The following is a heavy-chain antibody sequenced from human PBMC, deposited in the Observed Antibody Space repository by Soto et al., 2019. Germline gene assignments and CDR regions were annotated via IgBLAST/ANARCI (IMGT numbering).Heavy chain of an antibody. V-gene: IGHV1-2*04. CDR1: GDSVNDYY. Sequence: VQLVQSGAEVKKPGASVKVSCKSSGDSVNDYYLHWVRQAPGQGLEWMGWINPNIGVTKYAQKFQGWVTMTRDTSIRTVYMELSRLRSDDTAVYYCARESGGATATLDYYYFYMDVWGKGTTVTVSS. J-gene: IGHJ6*03. CDR2: INPNIGVT. D-gene: IGHD5-12*01. CDR3: ARESGGATATLDYYYFYMDV.